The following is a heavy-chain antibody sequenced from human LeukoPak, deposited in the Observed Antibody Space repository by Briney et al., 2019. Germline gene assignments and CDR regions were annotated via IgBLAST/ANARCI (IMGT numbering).Heavy chain of an antibody. CDR2: INTDGSST. J-gene: IGHJ6*03. CDR3: ARGHFGPSGYYYYMDV. V-gene: IGHV3-74*01. Sequence: GGSLRLSRAASGITFSSYWMHWVRQAPGKGLVWVSRINTDGSSTSYADSVKGRFTISRDNAKNSVYLQMNSLRAEDTAVYYCARGHFGPSGYYYYMDVWGKGTTVTVSS. CDR1: GITFSSYW. D-gene: IGHD2/OR15-2a*01.